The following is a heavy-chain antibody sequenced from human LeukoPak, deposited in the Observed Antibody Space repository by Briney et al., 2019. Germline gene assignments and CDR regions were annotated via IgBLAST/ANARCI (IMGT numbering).Heavy chain of an antibody. CDR3: ARDLEGAYSPFDY. D-gene: IGHD1-26*01. Sequence: PGGSLRLSCAASGFTFSRDWTHWVRQAPGKGLVWVSRISDDGSITTYADSVQGRFTISRDNAKSTVFLQMNSLRAEDTAVYYCARDLEGAYSPFDYWGQGTLVTVSS. CDR1: GFTFSRDW. V-gene: IGHV3-74*03. CDR2: ISDDGSIT. J-gene: IGHJ4*02.